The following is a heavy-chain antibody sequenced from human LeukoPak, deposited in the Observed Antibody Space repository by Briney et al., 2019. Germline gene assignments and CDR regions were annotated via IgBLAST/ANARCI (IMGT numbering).Heavy chain of an antibody. CDR2: IIPIFGTA. J-gene: IGHJ4*02. Sequence: SVKVSCKASGGTFSSYAISWVRQAPGQGLEWMGGIIPIFGTANYAQKFQGRVTITADESTSTAYMELSSLRSEDTAVYYCARGGPLRFLEWLSFWGQGTLVIVSS. V-gene: IGHV1-69*13. CDR1: GGTFSSYA. CDR3: ARGGPLRFLEWLSF. D-gene: IGHD3-3*01.